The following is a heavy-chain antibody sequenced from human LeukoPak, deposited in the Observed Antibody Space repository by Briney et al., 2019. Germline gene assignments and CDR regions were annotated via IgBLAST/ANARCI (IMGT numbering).Heavy chain of an antibody. CDR3: ARDYCSSTSCPFDY. CDR1: GGSFSGYY. D-gene: IGHD2-2*01. CDR2: INHSGST. Sequence: PSETLSLTCAVYGGSFSGYYWSWVRQPPGKGLEWIGEINHSGSTNYNPSLKSRVTTSVDTSKNQFSLKLSSVTAADTAVYYCARDYCSSTSCPFDYWGQGTLVTVSS. V-gene: IGHV4-34*01. J-gene: IGHJ4*02.